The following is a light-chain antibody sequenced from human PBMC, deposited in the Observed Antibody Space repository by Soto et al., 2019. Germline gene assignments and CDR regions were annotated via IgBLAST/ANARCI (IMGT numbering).Light chain of an antibody. J-gene: IGLJ3*02. Sequence: QSALTQPASVSGSPGQSITISCTGTTSDIGRYNFVSWYQQHPGKAPQLIMYEVTVRPSGLSNRFSGSKSGTTASLTISGLQAEDEADYYCSSHTTTTYWVFGGGTKLTV. CDR3: SSHTTTTYWV. CDR1: TSDIGRYNF. CDR2: EVT. V-gene: IGLV2-14*01.